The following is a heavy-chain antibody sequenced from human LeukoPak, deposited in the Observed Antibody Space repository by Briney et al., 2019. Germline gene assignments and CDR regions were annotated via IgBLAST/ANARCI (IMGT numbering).Heavy chain of an antibody. CDR1: GFTFSSYA. V-gene: IGHV4-39*01. Sequence: GSLRLSCAASGFTFSSYAMSWIRQPPGKGLEWIGSIYYSGSTYYNPSLKSRVTISVDTSKNQFSLKLSSVTAADTAVYYCARQGYCSSTSCRDAFDIWGQGTMATVSS. J-gene: IGHJ3*02. CDR2: IYYSGST. CDR3: ARQGYCSSTSCRDAFDI. D-gene: IGHD2-2*01.